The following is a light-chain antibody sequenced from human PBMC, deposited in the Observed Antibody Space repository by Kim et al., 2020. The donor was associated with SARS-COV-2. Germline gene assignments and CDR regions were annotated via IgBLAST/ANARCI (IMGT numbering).Light chain of an antibody. V-gene: IGKV3-11*01. Sequence: SPGERATLTCRASQSVSSYLAWYQQKPGQAPMLLIYDASNRATGIPARFSGSGSGTDFTLTISSLEPEDFAVYYGQQRSNWPPGYTFGQGTKLEI. CDR1: QSVSSY. CDR3: QQRSNWPPGYT. J-gene: IGKJ2*01. CDR2: DAS.